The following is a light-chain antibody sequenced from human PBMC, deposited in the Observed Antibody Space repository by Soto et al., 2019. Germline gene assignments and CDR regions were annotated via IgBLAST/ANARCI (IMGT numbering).Light chain of an antibody. CDR1: STDFVSYNR. CDR3: SLYTSENAYV. V-gene: IGLV2-18*01. Sequence: SALTQPPSVSGSPGQSVTISCTGTSTDFVSYNRVSWYQQPPGTAPKLMIYEVSKRPSGVPDRFSGSKSGNTASLTISGLQAADEADYYCSLYTSENAYVFGTGTKVTAL. J-gene: IGLJ1*01. CDR2: EVS.